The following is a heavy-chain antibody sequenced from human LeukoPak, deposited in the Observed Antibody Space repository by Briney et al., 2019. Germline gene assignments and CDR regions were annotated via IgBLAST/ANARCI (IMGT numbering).Heavy chain of an antibody. V-gene: IGHV4-34*01. CDR2: INHSGST. D-gene: IGHD3-16*01. CDR3: ASVAGKGDWFDP. CDR1: GGSFSGYY. Sequence: SETLSLTCAVYGGSFSGYYWSWIRQPPGKGLKWIGEINHSGSTNYNPSLKSRVTISVDTSKNQFSLKLSSVTAADTAVYYCASVAGKGDWFDPWGQGTLVTVSS. J-gene: IGHJ5*02.